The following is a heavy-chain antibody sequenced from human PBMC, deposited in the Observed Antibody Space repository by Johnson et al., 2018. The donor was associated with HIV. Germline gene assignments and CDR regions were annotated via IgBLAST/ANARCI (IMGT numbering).Heavy chain of an antibody. CDR2: IYSGGST. CDR3: ARLRGAFDI. J-gene: IGHJ3*02. CDR1: GFTVSSNY. D-gene: IGHD3-10*01. Sequence: VQVVESGGGLVKPGGSLRLSCAASGFTVSSNYMSWVRQAPGKGLEWVSVIYSGGSTYYADSVKGRFTISRDNSKNTLYLQMNSLKNEDTAVYYCARLRGAFDIWGQGTMATVSS. V-gene: IGHV3-66*04.